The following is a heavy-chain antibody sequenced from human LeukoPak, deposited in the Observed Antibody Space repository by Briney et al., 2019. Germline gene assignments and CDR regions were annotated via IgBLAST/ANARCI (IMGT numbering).Heavy chain of an antibody. CDR3: ARDSKDYGDYDYWFDP. D-gene: IGHD4-17*01. J-gene: IGHJ5*02. V-gene: IGHV3-48*04. CDR2: ISSSSSTI. CDR1: GFTFSSYS. Sequence: GGSLRLSCAASGFTFSSYSMNWVRQAPGKGLEWVASISSSSSTIYYADSVKGRFTISRDNAKNSLYLQMNSLRAEDTAVYYCARDSKDYGDYDYWFDPWGQGTLVTVSS.